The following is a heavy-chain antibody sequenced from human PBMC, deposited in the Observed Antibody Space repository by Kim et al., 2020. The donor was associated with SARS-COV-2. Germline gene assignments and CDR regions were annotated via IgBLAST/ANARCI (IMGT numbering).Heavy chain of an antibody. CDR3: ARDHIARFGCFDY. Sequence: GGSLRLSCAASGFTFSSYSMNWVRQAPGKGLEWVSSISSSSSYIYYADSVKGRFTISRDNAKNSLYLQMNSLRAEDTAVYYCARDHIARFGCFDYWGQGTLVTVSS. CDR1: GFTFSSYS. V-gene: IGHV3-21*01. J-gene: IGHJ4*02. CDR2: ISSSSSYI. D-gene: IGHD6-13*01.